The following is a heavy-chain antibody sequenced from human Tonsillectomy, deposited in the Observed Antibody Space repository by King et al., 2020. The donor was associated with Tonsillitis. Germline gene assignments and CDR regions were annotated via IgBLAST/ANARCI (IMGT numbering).Heavy chain of an antibody. D-gene: IGHD6-19*01. CDR3: ARYKGIAVAGTKHYYFDY. CDR2: ISTSSSI. CDR1: GFTFSSYS. J-gene: IGHJ4*02. Sequence: QLVQSGGGLVQPGGSLRLSCAASGFTFSSYSMNWVRQAPGKGPEWVSYISTSSSIYYADSVKGRFTISRDNAQNSLYLQMNSLRAEDTAVYYCARYKGIAVAGTKHYYFDYWGRETLVTVSS. V-gene: IGHV3-48*01.